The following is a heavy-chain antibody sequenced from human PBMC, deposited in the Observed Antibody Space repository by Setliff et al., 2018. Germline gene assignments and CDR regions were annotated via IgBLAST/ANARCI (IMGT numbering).Heavy chain of an antibody. V-gene: IGHV4-34*01. CDR3: ARGRNIAARLLDS. CDR2: INHRGST. D-gene: IGHD6-6*01. J-gene: IGHJ4*02. CDR1: GGTFSDYH. Sequence: LSLTCAAYGGTFSDYHWTWIRQAPEKGLEWIGEINHRGSTNYNPSLKSRVTISIDTSRDQFSLKLISMIAADTAVYYCARGRNIAARLLDSWGQGTLVTSPQ.